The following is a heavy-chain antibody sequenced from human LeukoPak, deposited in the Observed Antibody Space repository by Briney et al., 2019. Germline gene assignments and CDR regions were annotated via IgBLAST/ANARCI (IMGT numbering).Heavy chain of an antibody. CDR1: GFTFNSYE. CDR3: ARDRSEYSFDY. CDR2: ISSSRNYI. V-gene: IGHV3-21*04. D-gene: IGHD5-18*01. J-gene: IGHJ4*02. Sequence: GGSLRLSCAASGFTFNSYEMNWVRQAPGKGLEWVSSISSSRNYIYYADSVKGRFTISRDNAKNSLYLQMNSLRAEDTAVYYCARDRSEYSFDYWGQGTLVTVSS.